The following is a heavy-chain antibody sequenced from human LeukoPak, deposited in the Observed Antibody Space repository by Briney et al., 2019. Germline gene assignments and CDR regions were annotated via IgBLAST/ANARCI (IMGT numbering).Heavy chain of an antibody. CDR2: ISSSSSYI. CDR3: ARRVPGDRYFDWFPHAFDI. D-gene: IGHD3-9*01. Sequence: GGSLRLSCAASGFTFSSYSMNWVRQAPGKGLEWVSSISSSSSYIYYADSVKGRFTISRDNAKNSLYLEMNSLRAEDTAVYYCARRVPGDRYFDWFPHAFDIWGQGTMVTVSS. V-gene: IGHV3-21*01. CDR1: GFTFSSYS. J-gene: IGHJ3*02.